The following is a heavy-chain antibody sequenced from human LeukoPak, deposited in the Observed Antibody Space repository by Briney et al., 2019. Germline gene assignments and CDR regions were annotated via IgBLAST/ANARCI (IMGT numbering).Heavy chain of an antibody. CDR3: AKDYSKTSYYGSGSYYRPNWFDP. CDR2: ISGRDGST. V-gene: IGHV3-23*01. CDR1: GFTFSSFA. J-gene: IGHJ5*02. Sequence: PGGSLRLSCAASGFTFSSFAMSWVRQAPGKGLEWVSAISGRDGSTYYADSVKGRFTISRDNSKNTLYLQMNSLRAEDTAVYYCAKDYSKTSYYGSGSYYRPNWFDPWGQGTLVTVSS. D-gene: IGHD3-10*01.